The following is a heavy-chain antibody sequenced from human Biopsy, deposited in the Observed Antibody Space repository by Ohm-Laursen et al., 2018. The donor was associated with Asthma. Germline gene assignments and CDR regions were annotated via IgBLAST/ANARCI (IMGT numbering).Heavy chain of an antibody. D-gene: IGHD3-3*01. CDR2: ISFDGRYE. Sequence: SLRLSCTASGFSFGSFGMHWVRQVPGKAPEWVALISFDGRYEYYADSVKGRFTISRDNPMKRLYLQMSSLTAEDTAVYYFASRGGDFWSGYYMDYWGQGTLVTVSS. V-gene: IGHV3-30*03. J-gene: IGHJ4*02. CDR1: GFSFGSFG. CDR3: ASRGGDFWSGYYMDY.